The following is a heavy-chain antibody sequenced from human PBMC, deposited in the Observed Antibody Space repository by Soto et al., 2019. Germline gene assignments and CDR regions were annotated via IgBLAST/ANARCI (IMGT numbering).Heavy chain of an antibody. CDR3: ARTASGGSREAFDV. D-gene: IGHD2-15*01. Sequence: GVSQGLCRQAYGGQLRNHWSGWVGQQPGKGLEWLGRIDPTDSFTNYSPPFEGHVTISVDRSISTAYLQWNSLQASDTAIYYCARTASGGSREAFDVWGQVTTVTVSS. CDR2: IDPTDSFT. CDR1: GGQLRNHW. J-gene: IGHJ3*01. V-gene: IGHV5-10-1*01.